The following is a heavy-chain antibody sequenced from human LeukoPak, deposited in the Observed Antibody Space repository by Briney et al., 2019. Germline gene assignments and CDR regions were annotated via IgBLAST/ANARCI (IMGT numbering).Heavy chain of an antibody. V-gene: IGHV3-23*01. J-gene: IGHJ4*02. CDR2: ISGSGGST. CDR1: GFTFSSYS. Sequence: GGSLRLSCAASGFTFSSYSMNWVRQAPGKGLEWVSTISGSGGSTYYADSVKGRFTISRDNSKNTLYLQLNSLRAEDTAVYYCAKVLILGYSSPFDYWGQGTLVTVSS. D-gene: IGHD2-15*01. CDR3: AKVLILGYSSPFDY.